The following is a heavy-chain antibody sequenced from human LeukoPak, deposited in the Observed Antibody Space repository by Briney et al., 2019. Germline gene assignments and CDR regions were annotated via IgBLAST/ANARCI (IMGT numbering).Heavy chain of an antibody. CDR2: ISSSGSTI. J-gene: IGHJ4*02. CDR3: ARTGSYFLDY. CDR1: GFTFSSYE. D-gene: IGHD1-26*01. V-gene: IGHV3-48*03. Sequence: PGGSLRLSCAASGFTFSSYEMNWVRQAPGKGLEWVSYISSSGSTIYYADSVKGRFTISRDNAKNLLYLQMNSLRAEDTAVYYCARTGSYFLDYWGQGTLVTVSS.